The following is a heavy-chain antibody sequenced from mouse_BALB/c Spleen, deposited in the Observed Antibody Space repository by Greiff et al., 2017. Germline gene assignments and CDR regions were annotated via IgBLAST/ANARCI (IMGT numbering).Heavy chain of an antibody. CDR2: ISYDGSN. V-gene: IGHV3-6*02. CDR3: ARDGNYAMDY. CDR1: GYSITSGYY. D-gene: IGHD1-1*02. Sequence: VQLQQSGPGLVKPSQSLSLTCSVTGYSITSGYYWNWIRQFPGNKLEWMGYISYDGSNNYNPSLKNRISSTRDTSKNQFFLKLNSVTTEDTATYYCARDGNYAMDYWGQGTSVTVSS. J-gene: IGHJ4*01.